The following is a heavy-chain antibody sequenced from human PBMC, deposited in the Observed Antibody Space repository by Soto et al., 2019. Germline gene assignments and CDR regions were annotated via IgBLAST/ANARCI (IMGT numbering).Heavy chain of an antibody. CDR1: GVSISSGGYY. Sequence: PSETLSLTCTVSGVSISSGGYYWSWIRQHPGKGLEGIGYIYYSGSTYYNPSLRSRVTTSVDKSKNQFSMKLSYVTAEDTAVYYCARESPLSGYCSGGSCYSVDVWGQGTKVTVSS. D-gene: IGHD2-15*01. CDR3: ARESPLSGYCSGGSCYSVDV. V-gene: IGHV4-31*03. CDR2: IYYSGST. J-gene: IGHJ6*02.